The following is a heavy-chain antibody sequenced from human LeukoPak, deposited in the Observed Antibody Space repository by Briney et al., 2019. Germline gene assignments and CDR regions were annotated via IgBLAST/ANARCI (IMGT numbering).Heavy chain of an antibody. V-gene: IGHV4-34*01. D-gene: IGHD6-19*01. CDR2: INHSGST. Sequence: SETLSLTCAVYGGSFSGYYWSWIRQPPGKGLEWIGEINHSGSTNYNPSLKSRVTIPVDTSKNQFSLKLSSVTAADTAVYYCARGSAVAGTIGWFDPWGQGTLVTVSS. J-gene: IGHJ5*02. CDR1: GGSFSGYY. CDR3: ARGSAVAGTIGWFDP.